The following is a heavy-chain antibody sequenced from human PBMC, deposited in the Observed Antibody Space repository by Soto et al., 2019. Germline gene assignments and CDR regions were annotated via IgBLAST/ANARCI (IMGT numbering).Heavy chain of an antibody. CDR1: GFTFSSYA. CDR2: ISGSGGST. CDR3: AKALLRYFDLVGSMDV. D-gene: IGHD3-9*01. J-gene: IGHJ6*02. Sequence: GGSLRLSCAASGFTFSSYAMSWVRQAPGKGLEWVSAISGSGGSTYYADSVKGRFTISRDNSKNTLYLQMNSLRAEDTAVYYCAKALLRYFDLVGSMDVWGQGTTVTVSS. V-gene: IGHV3-23*01.